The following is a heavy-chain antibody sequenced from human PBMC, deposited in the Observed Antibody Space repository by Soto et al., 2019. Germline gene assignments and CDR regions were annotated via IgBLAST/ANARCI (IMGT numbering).Heavy chain of an antibody. Sequence: GGSLRLSCAASGLTFSNYGMHWVRQAPGKGLEWVAVISYDGSNKYYADSVKGRFTISRDNSKNTLYLQMNRLRAEDTAVYYCAKAQNFDWLSHFDYWGQGTLVTVSS. V-gene: IGHV3-30*18. CDR2: ISYDGSNK. J-gene: IGHJ4*02. CDR1: GLTFSNYG. CDR3: AKAQNFDWLSHFDY. D-gene: IGHD3-9*01.